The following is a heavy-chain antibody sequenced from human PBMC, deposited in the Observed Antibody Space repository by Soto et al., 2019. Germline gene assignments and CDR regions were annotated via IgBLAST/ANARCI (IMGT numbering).Heavy chain of an antibody. D-gene: IGHD6-19*01. Sequence: GASVKVSCKASGYTFTGYYMHWVRQAPGQGLEWMGWINPNSGGTNYAQKFQGWVTMTRDTSISTAYMELSRLRSDDTAVYYCARATVRYSSGSWGDYYYGMDVWGQGTTVTVSS. CDR1: GYTFTGYY. V-gene: IGHV1-2*04. CDR3: ARATVRYSSGSWGDYYYGMDV. J-gene: IGHJ6*02. CDR2: INPNSGGT.